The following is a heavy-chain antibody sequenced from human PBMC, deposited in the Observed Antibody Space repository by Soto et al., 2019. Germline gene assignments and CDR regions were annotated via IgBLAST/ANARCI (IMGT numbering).Heavy chain of an antibody. CDR1: GFTFSIYG. V-gene: IGHV3-30*18. D-gene: IGHD1-7*01. J-gene: IGHJ4*02. CDR3: AKDRHHYNWNYDWVWDY. Sequence: QVQLVESGGGVVQPGSSLRLTCAASGFTFSIYGMHWVRQAPGKGLEWVAVISYDGSNKYYADSVKGRFTISRDNSKNTLYLQMNSLRAEDTAVYYCAKDRHHYNWNYDWVWDYCCQGTLVTVSS. CDR2: ISYDGSNK.